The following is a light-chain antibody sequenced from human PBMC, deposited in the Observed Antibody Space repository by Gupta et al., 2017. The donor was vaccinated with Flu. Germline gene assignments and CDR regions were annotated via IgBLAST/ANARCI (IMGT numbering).Light chain of an antibody. V-gene: IGKV4-1*01. CDR3: QQYYATASWT. Sequence: DIVMTQSPDSLAVSLGERATIHCRSSRSVVYNSNNKNYLAWYQQKPGQPPKLLIYWASTRESGVPDRFSGSGSGTDFTLTISSLQAEDVAVYYCQQYYATASWTFGQGTKVEIK. CDR2: WAS. J-gene: IGKJ1*01. CDR1: RSVVYNSNNKNY.